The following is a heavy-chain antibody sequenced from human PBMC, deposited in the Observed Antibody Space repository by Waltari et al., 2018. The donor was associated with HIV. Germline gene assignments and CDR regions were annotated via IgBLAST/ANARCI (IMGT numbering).Heavy chain of an antibody. CDR3: ARDKGMDV. CDR2: IYYSGST. J-gene: IGHJ6*02. Sequence: QLQLQESGPGPVTPSETLSLTCTVSGGSISSTSYYWGWIRQPPEKGLEWSGSIYYSGSTYYNPSLKSRVTISVDTSKNQFSLKLSSVTAADTAVYYCARDKGMDVWGQGTTVTVSS. CDR1: GGSISSTSYY. V-gene: IGHV4-39*07.